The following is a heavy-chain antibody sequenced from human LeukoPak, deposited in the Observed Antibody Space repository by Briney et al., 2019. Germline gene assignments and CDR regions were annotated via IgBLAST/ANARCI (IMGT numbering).Heavy chain of an antibody. Sequence: PGGSLRLSCAASGFTVSSNYMSWVRPAPGKGLEWVSVIYSGGSTYYADSVKGRFTISRDNSKNTLYLQMNSLRAEDTAVYYCARVGSDVLRYFDWSYYYFDYWGQGTLVTVSS. CDR2: IYSGGST. J-gene: IGHJ4*02. V-gene: IGHV3-53*01. CDR1: GFTVSSNY. D-gene: IGHD3-9*01. CDR3: ARVGSDVLRYFDWSYYYFDY.